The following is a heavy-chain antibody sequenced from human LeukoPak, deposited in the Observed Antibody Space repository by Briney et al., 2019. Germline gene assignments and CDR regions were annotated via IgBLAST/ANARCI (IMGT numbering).Heavy chain of an antibody. J-gene: IGHJ6*02. V-gene: IGHV3-23*01. Sequence: GRSLRLSCAASGFTFSSYAMSWVRQAPGKGLEWVSAISGSGGSTYYADSVKGRFTISRDNSKNTLYLQMNSLRAEDTAVYYCAGEDIVVVPAAAQYYYYGMDVWGQGTTVTVSS. CDR2: ISGSGGST. D-gene: IGHD2-2*01. CDR3: AGEDIVVVPAAAQYYYYGMDV. CDR1: GFTFSSYA.